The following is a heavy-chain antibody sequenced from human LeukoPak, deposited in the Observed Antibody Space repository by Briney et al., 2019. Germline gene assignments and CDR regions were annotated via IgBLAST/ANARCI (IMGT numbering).Heavy chain of an antibody. D-gene: IGHD2-2*01. V-gene: IGHV3-30*04. CDR2: ISYDGSNK. J-gene: IGHJ6*03. Sequence: GGSLRLSCAASGFTFSSYAMHWVRQAPGKGLEWVAVISYDGSNKYYADSVKGRFTISRDNSKNTLYLQMNSLRAEDTAVYYCARQRYQQFYYYMDVWGKGTTVTVSS. CDR3: ARQRYQQFYYYMDV. CDR1: GFTFSSYA.